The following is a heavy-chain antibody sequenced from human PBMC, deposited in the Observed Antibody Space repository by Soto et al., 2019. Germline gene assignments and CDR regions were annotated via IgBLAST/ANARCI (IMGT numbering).Heavy chain of an antibody. V-gene: IGHV3-64*01. D-gene: IGHD1-26*01. CDR1: GFTFSRYA. J-gene: IGHJ4*02. Sequence: EVQLVESGGGLVQPGGSLRLSCAASGFTFSRYAMHWVRQAPGKGLEYVSAISSNGGSTYYANSVKGRFTISRDNSKNTRYLQMGSLRAEDMAVYYCARGPGDYFDYWGQGTLVTVSS. CDR2: ISSNGGST. CDR3: ARGPGDYFDY.